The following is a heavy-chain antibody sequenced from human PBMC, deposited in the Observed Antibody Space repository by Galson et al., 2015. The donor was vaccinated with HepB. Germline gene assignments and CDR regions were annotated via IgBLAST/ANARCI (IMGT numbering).Heavy chain of an antibody. CDR3: ASWITMVRGVINDY. V-gene: IGHV3-30*04. D-gene: IGHD3-10*01. Sequence: SLRLSCAASGFTFSSYAMHWVRQAPGKGLEWVAVISYDGSNKYYADSVKGRFTISRDNSKNTLYLQMNSLRAEDTAVYYCASWITMVRGVINDYWGQGTLVTVSS. CDR2: ISYDGSNK. CDR1: GFTFSSYA. J-gene: IGHJ4*02.